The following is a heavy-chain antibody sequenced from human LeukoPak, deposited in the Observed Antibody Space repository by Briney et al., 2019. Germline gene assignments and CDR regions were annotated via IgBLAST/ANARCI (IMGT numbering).Heavy chain of an antibody. J-gene: IGHJ4*02. V-gene: IGHV3-11*01. CDR2: ISSRSDTI. CDR1: GFTFSDYF. CDR3: ARGWNYGEPPFDS. D-gene: IGHD4-17*01. Sequence: KAGGSLRLSCAASGFTFSDYFMSWIRQAPGKGLEWVAYISSRSDTIYYADSVRGRFIISRDNAMSSLYLQMNSLRAEDTAVYYCARGWNYGEPPFDSWGQGTLVTVSS.